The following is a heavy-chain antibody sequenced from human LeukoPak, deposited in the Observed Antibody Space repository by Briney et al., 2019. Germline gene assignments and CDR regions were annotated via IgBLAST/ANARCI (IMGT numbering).Heavy chain of an antibody. J-gene: IGHJ4*02. CDR1: GFTFGSYE. CDR2: ISSSGSTI. CDR3: ARDRGYSSGWFDY. D-gene: IGHD6-19*01. V-gene: IGHV3-48*03. Sequence: AGGSLRLSCAASGFTFGSYEMNWVRQAPGKGLEWVSYISSSGSTIYYAHSVKGRFTISRDNAKNSLYLQMNSLRAEDTAVYYCARDRGYSSGWFDYWGQGTLVTVSS.